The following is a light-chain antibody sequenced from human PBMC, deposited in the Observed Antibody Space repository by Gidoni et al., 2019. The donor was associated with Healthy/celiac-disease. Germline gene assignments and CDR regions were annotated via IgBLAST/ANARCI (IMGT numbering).Light chain of an antibody. CDR2: GNS. J-gene: IGLJ3*02. CDR3: QSYDSSLSGSV. V-gene: IGLV1-40*01. CDR1: SPNIGAGYD. Sequence: QSVLTQPPSVSGAPGQRLTISCTGSSPNIGAGYDVHWYQHIPGTAPKPLIYGNSNRPSGVPDRFSGSKSGTSASLAITGRQAEDEADYYCQSYDSSLSGSVFGGGTKLTVL.